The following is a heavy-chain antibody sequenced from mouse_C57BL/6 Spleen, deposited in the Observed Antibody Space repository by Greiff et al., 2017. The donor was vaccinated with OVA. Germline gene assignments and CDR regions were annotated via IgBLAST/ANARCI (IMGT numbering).Heavy chain of an antibody. CDR3: TRDPIYYGYDGDGYYAMDY. V-gene: IGHV1-5*01. CDR2: IYPGNSDT. D-gene: IGHD2-2*01. CDR1: GYTFTSYW. Sequence: EVKLMESGTVLARPGASVKMSCKTSGYTFTSYWMHWVKQRPGQGLEWIGAIYPGNSDTSYNQKFKGKAKLTAVTSASTAYMELSSLTNEDSAVYYCTRDPIYYGYDGDGYYAMDYWGQGTSVTVSS. J-gene: IGHJ4*01.